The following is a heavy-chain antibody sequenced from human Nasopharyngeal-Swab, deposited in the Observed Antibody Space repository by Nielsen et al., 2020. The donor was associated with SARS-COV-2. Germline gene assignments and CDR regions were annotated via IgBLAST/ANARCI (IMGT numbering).Heavy chain of an antibody. CDR2: INPIVGST. J-gene: IGHJ6*04. CDR3: AREDYYDSSGYPPYYYYVMDV. D-gene: IGHD3-22*01. Sequence: WVRQAPGQGLEWMGIINPIVGSTSYAQKFQGRVTMTRDTSTSTVYMELSSLRSEDTAVYYCAREDYYDSSGYPPYYYYVMDVWGKGTTVTVSS. V-gene: IGHV1-46*01.